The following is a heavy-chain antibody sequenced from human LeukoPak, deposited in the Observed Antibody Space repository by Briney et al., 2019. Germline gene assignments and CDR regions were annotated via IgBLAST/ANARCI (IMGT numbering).Heavy chain of an antibody. CDR1: GGSISSYY. D-gene: IGHD6-13*01. Sequence: SETLSLTCTVSGGSISSYYWSWIRQPPGKGLEWSGYIYYSGSTNYNPSLKSRVTISVDTSKNQFSLKLSSVTAADTAVYYCARASQGQQPYLVDYWGQGTLVTVSS. J-gene: IGHJ4*02. V-gene: IGHV4-59*01. CDR2: IYYSGST. CDR3: ARASQGQQPYLVDY.